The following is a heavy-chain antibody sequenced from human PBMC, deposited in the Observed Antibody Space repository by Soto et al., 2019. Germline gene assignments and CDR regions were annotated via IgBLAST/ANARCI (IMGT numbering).Heavy chain of an antibody. V-gene: IGHV4-30-4*01. D-gene: IGHD6-6*01. J-gene: IGHJ6*02. CDR3: ARGGGSGSSVSYYYGMDV. Sequence: QVQLQESGPGLVKPSQTLSLTCSVSGGSISSGDYYWTWIRQPPGKGLEWIGYIYYSGSTYYNPSLKSRVTISVASSKNQFSLKLSSVTAADTAVYYCARGGGSGSSVSYYYGMDVWGQGTTVTVSS. CDR1: GGSISSGDYY. CDR2: IYYSGST.